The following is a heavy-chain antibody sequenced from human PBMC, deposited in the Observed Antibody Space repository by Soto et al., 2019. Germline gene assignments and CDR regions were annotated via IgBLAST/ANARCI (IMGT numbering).Heavy chain of an antibody. CDR2: IYHSGST. CDR3: ARVNNYYDSSGYYFYYFDY. V-gene: IGHV4-4*02. Sequence: QVQLQESGPGLVKPSGTLSLTCAVSGGSISSSNWWSWVRQPPGKGLEWIGEIYHSGSTNYNPSLQSRVTLSVDKSKNQFSLKLSSVTAADTAVYYCARVNNYYDSSGYYFYYFDYWGQGTLVTVSS. J-gene: IGHJ4*02. D-gene: IGHD3-22*01. CDR1: GGSISSSNW.